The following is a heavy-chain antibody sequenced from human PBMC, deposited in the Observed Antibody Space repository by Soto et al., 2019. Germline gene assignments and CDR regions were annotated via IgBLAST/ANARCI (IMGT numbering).Heavy chain of an antibody. CDR2: IIPIFGTA. Sequence: QVQLVQSGAEVKKPGSSVKVSCKASGGTFSSYAISWVRQAPGQGLEWMGGIIPIFGTANYAQKFQRRVTITADESTSTAYMELSSLRSEDTAVYYCARDRAYYDSSGYYYGHYYYGMDVWGQGTTVTVSS. J-gene: IGHJ6*02. V-gene: IGHV1-69*01. CDR3: ARDRAYYDSSGYYYGHYYYGMDV. D-gene: IGHD3-22*01. CDR1: GGTFSSYA.